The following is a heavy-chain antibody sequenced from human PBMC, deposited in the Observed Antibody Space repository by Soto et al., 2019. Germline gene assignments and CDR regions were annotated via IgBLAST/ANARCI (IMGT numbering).Heavy chain of an antibody. J-gene: IGHJ6*02. V-gene: IGHV1-18*01. Sequence: QVQLVQSGAEVKKPGASVKVSCKASGYTFTRSGISWVRQAPGQGPEWMGWISSYNGDTNYAQTFQGRVTITTDTTTSTAYMELRRLRSDDTAVYYCAREAEAPYYYYGMDVWGQGTPVTVSS. CDR3: AREAEAPYYYYGMDV. CDR2: ISSYNGDT. CDR1: GYTFTRSG.